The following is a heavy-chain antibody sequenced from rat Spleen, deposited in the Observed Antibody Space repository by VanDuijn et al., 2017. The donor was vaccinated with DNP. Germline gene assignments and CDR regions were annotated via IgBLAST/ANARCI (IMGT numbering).Heavy chain of an antibody. D-gene: IGHD1-11*01. CDR2: IIYDGTST. CDR3: TTRGNNGGYDY. Sequence: EVQLMESGGGLVQPGNSLKLSCAASGFTFSDYAMAWVRQSPKKGLEWVATIIYDGTSTFYRDSVKGRFTISKDFAQNTLYLQMDSLRSEDTATYYCTTRGNNGGYDYWGQGVMVTVSS. V-gene: IGHV5S10*01. CDR1: GFTFSDYA. J-gene: IGHJ2*01.